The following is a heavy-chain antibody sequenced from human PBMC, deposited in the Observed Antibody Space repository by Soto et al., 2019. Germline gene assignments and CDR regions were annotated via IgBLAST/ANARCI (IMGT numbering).Heavy chain of an antibody. CDR3: ARYYYGSGSAKHFDY. CDR2: ISTGGGAV. D-gene: IGHD3-10*01. Sequence: EVQLVESGGGLVQPGGSLRLSCAASGFTFSSYSMNWVRQAPGKGLEWISYISTGGGAVYYADSVKGRFTISRDNAKNSLYLQMNSARAEDTAVYFCARYYYGSGSAKHFDYWGPGNLVTVSS. V-gene: IGHV3-48*01. CDR1: GFTFSSYS. J-gene: IGHJ4*02.